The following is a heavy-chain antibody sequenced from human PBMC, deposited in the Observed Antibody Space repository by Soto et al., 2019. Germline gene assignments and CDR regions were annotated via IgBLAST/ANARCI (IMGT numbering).Heavy chain of an antibody. D-gene: IGHD3-16*01. Sequence: QVQLVESWGGVVQPGMSLRLSCADSGFTFSEYDMHWVRQAAGKGVEWVALISYLGTKTDYADSLKCRFTISRDNFSKTVSLQMERLRAEDSAVYFCARTDTGGTYFEFWGRGTLVTVSS. J-gene: IGHJ4*02. CDR2: ISYLGTKT. V-gene: IGHV3-33*08. CDR3: ARTDTGGTYFEF. CDR1: GFTFSEYD.